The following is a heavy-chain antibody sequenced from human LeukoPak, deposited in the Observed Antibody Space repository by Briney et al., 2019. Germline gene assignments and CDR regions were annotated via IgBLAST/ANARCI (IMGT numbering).Heavy chain of an antibody. Sequence: PSETLSLTCTVSGYSISSGYYWGWIRQPPGKGLEWIGSIYHSGSTYYNPSLKSRVTISVDTSKNQFSLKLSSVTAADTAVYYCARVGPEYFDWLLGDYWGQGTLVTVSS. J-gene: IGHJ4*02. CDR2: IYHSGST. CDR3: ARVGPEYFDWLLGDY. CDR1: GYSISSGYY. V-gene: IGHV4-38-2*02. D-gene: IGHD3-9*01.